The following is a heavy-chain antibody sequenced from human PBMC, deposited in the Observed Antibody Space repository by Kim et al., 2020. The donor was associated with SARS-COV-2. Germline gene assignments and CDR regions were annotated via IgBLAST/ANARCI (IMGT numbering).Heavy chain of an antibody. V-gene: IGHV3-23*03. CDR2: IYSGGSST. J-gene: IGHJ6*02. CDR3: AKYPYGPRDGMDV. D-gene: IGHD3-10*01. CDR1: GFTFSSYA. Sequence: GGSLRLSCAASGFTFSSYAMSWVRQAPGKGLEWVSVIYSGGSSTYYADSVKGRFTISRDNSKNTLYLQMNSLRAEDTAVYYCAKYPYGPRDGMDVWGQGTTVTVSS.